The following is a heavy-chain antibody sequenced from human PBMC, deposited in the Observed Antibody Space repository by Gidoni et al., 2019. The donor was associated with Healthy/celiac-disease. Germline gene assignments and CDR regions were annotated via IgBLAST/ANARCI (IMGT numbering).Heavy chain of an antibody. J-gene: IGHJ4*02. CDR3: ARQSYGDGAGY. V-gene: IGHV4-39*01. D-gene: IGHD4-17*01. CDR2: IYYSGST. CDR1: GGSISSSSYY. Sequence: QLQLQESGPGLVKPSEPLSLTCPVSGGSISSSSYYWGWIRQPPGKGLEWIGSIYYSGSTYYNPSLKSRVTISVDTSKNQFALKLSSVTAADTAVYYCARQSYGDGAGYWGQGTLVTVSS.